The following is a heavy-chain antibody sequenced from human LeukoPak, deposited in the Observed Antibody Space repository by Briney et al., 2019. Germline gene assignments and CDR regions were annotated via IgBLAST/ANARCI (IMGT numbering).Heavy chain of an antibody. J-gene: IGHJ6*02. V-gene: IGHV1-18*01. CDR2: ISGYNGNT. CDR1: GYTFSEYG. CDR3: AREGDYYGSGSYYKDYYYYGMDV. Sequence: ASVKVSCKASGYTFSEYGITWVRQAPGQGPEWMGWISGYNGNTNYAQKFQGRVTTATDTSTSTAYMELRSLRSDDTAVYYCAREGDYYGSGSYYKDYYYYGMDVWGQGTTVTVSS. D-gene: IGHD3-10*01.